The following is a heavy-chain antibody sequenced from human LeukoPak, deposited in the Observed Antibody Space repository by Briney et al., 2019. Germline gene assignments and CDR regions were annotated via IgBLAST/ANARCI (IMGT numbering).Heavy chain of an antibody. D-gene: IGHD2-15*01. CDR1: GYTFTGYY. V-gene: IGHV1-2*06. Sequence: ASVKVSCKASGYTFTGYYMHWVRQAPGQGLEWMGRINPNSGGTNYAQKFQGRVTMTRDTSISTAYMELSRLRSDDTAVYYCARVGYCSGGSCYSPVSQFDYWGQGTLVTVSS. CDR2: INPNSGGT. J-gene: IGHJ4*02. CDR3: ARVGYCSGGSCYSPVSQFDY.